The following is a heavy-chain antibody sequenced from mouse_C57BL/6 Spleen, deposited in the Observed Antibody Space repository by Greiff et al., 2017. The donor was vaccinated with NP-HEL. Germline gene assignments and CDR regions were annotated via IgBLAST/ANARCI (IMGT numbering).Heavy chain of an antibody. D-gene: IGHD2-3*01. CDR3: AKDGYYLDY. CDR2: ISSGSSTI. CDR1: GFTFSDYG. Sequence: EVQLVESGGGLVKPGGSLKLSCAASGFTFSDYGMHWVRQAPEKGLEWVAYISSGSSTIYSADTVKGRFTISRDNAKNTLFLQLTSLRSEDTAMYYCAKDGYYLDYWGQGTTLTVSS. V-gene: IGHV5-17*01. J-gene: IGHJ2*01.